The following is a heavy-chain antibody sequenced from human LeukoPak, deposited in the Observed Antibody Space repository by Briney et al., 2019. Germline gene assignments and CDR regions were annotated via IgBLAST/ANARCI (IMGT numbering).Heavy chain of an antibody. CDR3: ARGRGYSYGWVY. Sequence: PSETLSLTCTVSGGSISSSSYYWGWIRQPPGKGLEWIGEINHRGSTNYNPSLKSRVTISVDTSKNQFSLKLSSVTAADTAVYYCARGRGYSYGWVYWGQGTLVTVSS. CDR2: INHRGST. CDR1: GGSISSSSYY. V-gene: IGHV4-39*07. J-gene: IGHJ4*02. D-gene: IGHD5-18*01.